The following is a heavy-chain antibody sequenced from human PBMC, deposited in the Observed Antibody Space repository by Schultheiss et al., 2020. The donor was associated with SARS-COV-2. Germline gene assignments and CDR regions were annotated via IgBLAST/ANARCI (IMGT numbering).Heavy chain of an antibody. Sequence: ASVKVSCKASGGTFSSYAISWVRQAPGQGLEWMGWINTNTGNPTYAQGFTGRFVFSLDTSVSTAYLQISSLKAEDTAVYYCARVGEPLIAAADYWGQGTLVIVSS. D-gene: IGHD6-13*01. V-gene: IGHV7-4-1*02. CDR2: INTNTGNP. CDR1: GGTFSSYA. CDR3: ARVGEPLIAAADY. J-gene: IGHJ4*02.